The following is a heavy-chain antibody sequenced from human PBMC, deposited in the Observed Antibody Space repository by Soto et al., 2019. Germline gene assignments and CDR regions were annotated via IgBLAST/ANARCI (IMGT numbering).Heavy chain of an antibody. CDR3: ANTVVPAAIEDYYYYYYMDV. J-gene: IGHJ6*03. CDR1: GGTFSSYT. Sequence: VKVSCKASGGTFSSYTISWVRQAPGQGLEWMGRIIPILGIANYAQKFQGRVTITADKSTSTAYMELSSLRSEDTAVYYCANTVVPAAIEDYYYYYYMDVWGKGTTVTVSS. V-gene: IGHV1-69*02. D-gene: IGHD2-2*01. CDR2: IIPILGIA.